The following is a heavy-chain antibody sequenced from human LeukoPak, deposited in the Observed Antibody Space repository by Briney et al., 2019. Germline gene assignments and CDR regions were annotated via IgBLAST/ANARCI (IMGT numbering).Heavy chain of an antibody. V-gene: IGHV1-24*01. J-gene: IGHJ4*02. CDR1: GYTLTELS. CDR3: ATGLFYQVDTAMATVPYFDY. D-gene: IGHD5-18*01. CDR2: FDPEDGET. Sequence: ASVKVSCKVSGYTLTELSMHWVRQAPGKRRECGGGFDPEDGETIYAQKFQGRVTMTEDTYTDKAYMELSSLRAEDTAVYYCATGLFYQVDTAMATVPYFDYWGQGTLVTVSS.